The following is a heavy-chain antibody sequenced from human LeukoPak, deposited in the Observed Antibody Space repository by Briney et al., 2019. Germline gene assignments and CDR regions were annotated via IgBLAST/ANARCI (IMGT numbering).Heavy chain of an antibody. Sequence: AASVTVSCKASGYTFTSYDINWVRQATGQGLEWMGWMNPNSGNTGYAQKFQGRVTMTRNTSISTAYMELSSLRSEDTAVYYCARDPSGGYSYGYYYYYGMDVWGQGTTVTVSS. CDR1: GYTFTSYD. D-gene: IGHD5-18*01. J-gene: IGHJ6*02. CDR2: MNPNSGNT. CDR3: ARDPSGGYSYGYYYYYGMDV. V-gene: IGHV1-8*01.